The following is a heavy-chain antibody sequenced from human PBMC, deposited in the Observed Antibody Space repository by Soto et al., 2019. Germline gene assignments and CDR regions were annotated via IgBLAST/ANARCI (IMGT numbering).Heavy chain of an antibody. CDR1: GYSFTSYW. CDR3: TRYGGIGGVIVSDYYYYGMDV. V-gene: IGHV5-10-1*01. CDR2: IDPSNSYT. D-gene: IGHD3-16*02. J-gene: IGHJ6*02. Sequence: PGESLKISCKGSGYSFTSYWLSWVRQMPGKGLEWMGKIDPSNSYTNYSPSFQGHVNISADKSINTAYLQWSSLKASDTAMYYCTRYGGIGGVIVSDYYYYGMDVWGQGTTVTVSS.